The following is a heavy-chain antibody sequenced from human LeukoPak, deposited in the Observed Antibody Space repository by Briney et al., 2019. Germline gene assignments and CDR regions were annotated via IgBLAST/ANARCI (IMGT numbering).Heavy chain of an antibody. CDR1: GGSSSAYY. V-gene: IGHV4-59*01. CDR3: AREFSD. J-gene: IGHJ4*02. CDR2: IYNSGST. Sequence: SETLSLTCTVSGGSSSAYYYTWIRQPPGKGLEWIGHIYNSGSTNYNPSLKSRVIISADTSKNQFSLKLTSVTAADTAVYYCAREFSDWGQGTLVTVSS. D-gene: IGHD6-19*01.